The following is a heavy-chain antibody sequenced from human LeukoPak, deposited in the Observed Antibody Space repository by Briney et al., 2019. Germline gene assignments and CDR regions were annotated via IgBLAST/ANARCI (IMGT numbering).Heavy chain of an antibody. D-gene: IGHD1-26*01. CDR3: AKEVWEQAFDY. V-gene: IGHV3-23*01. CDR1: GFSFTTNA. J-gene: IGHJ4*02. Sequence: GGSLRLSCAASGFSFTTNAMNWVRQAPGKGLEWVSGISDSGDKTYYADSVKGRFTISRDNSKNTLYLQMNSLRAEDTAVYYCAKEVWEQAFDYWGQGTLVTVSS. CDR2: ISDSGDKT.